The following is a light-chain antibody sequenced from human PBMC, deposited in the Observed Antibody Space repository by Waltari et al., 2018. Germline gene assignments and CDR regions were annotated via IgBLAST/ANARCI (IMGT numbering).Light chain of an antibody. CDR2: EDN. CDR3: GTWDSSLSGAV. Sequence: QSVLTQPPSVSAAPGQRVTISCSGGRSNIGNNYVSWYRQFPGTAPKLLIYEDNDRPAVVPGRFSGSKSGTSATLDITGLQAGDEADYYCGTWDSSLSGAVFGGGTHLTVL. CDR1: RSNIGNNY. J-gene: IGLJ7*01. V-gene: IGLV1-51*02.